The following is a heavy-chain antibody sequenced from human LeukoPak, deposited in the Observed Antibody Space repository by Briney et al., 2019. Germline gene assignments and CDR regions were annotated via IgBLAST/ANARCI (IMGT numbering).Heavy chain of an antibody. CDR3: ARLRGGIYSRRDAFDI. D-gene: IGHD1-26*01. CDR2: ISPYDGDT. J-gene: IGHJ3*02. Sequence: ASVKVSCKASGYTFTTNGVSWVRPAPGQGLEWLAWISPYDGDTNYTPDLQGRVTLSTDTSTSTAYMELTSLRSDDTAVYYCARLRGGIYSRRDAFDIWGQGTMVTVSS. CDR1: GYTFTTNG. V-gene: IGHV1-18*04.